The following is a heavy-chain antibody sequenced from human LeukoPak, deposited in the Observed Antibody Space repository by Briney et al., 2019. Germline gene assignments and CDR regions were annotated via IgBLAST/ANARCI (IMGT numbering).Heavy chain of an antibody. CDR2: IYYSGST. CDR3: ARVRGYSYGPGYNWFDP. D-gene: IGHD5-18*01. V-gene: IGHV4-31*11. J-gene: IGHJ5*02. Sequence: NASQTLSLTRAVSGGSISSGGYYWSWIRQHPGKGLEWIGYIYYSGSTYYNPSLKSRVTISVDTSKNQFSLKLSSVTAADTAVYYCARVRGYSYGPGYNWFDPWGQGTLVTVSS. CDR1: GGSISSGGYY.